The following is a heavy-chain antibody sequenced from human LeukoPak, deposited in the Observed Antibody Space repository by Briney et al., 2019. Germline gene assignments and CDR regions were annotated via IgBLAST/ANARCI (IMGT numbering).Heavy chain of an antibody. CDR1: GGSISSSSYY. J-gene: IGHJ2*01. D-gene: IGHD6-13*01. V-gene: IGHV4-39*07. CDR2: IYYSGST. Sequence: SETLSLTCTVSGGSISSSSYYWGWIRQPPGKGLEWIGSIYYSGSTYYNPSLKSRVTISVDTSKNQFSLKLSSVTAADTAVYYCARDLAAATRYFDLWGRGTLVTVSS. CDR3: ARDLAAATRYFDL.